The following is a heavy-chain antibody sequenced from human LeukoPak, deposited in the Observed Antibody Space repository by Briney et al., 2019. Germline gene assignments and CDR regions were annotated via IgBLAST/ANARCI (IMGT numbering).Heavy chain of an antibody. V-gene: IGHV4-39*01. CDR3: ASSSGWYVVY. D-gene: IGHD6-19*01. CDR2: IYSSGST. J-gene: IGHJ4*02. Sequence: PSETLSLTCSVSGASISRSSSYCSWIRQPPGKGLEWIGTIYSSGSTYSNPSLKSRLTISVDTSKNQFSLRLNSVTAADTAVYYCASSSGWYVVYWGQGTLVTVSS. CDR1: GASISRSSSY.